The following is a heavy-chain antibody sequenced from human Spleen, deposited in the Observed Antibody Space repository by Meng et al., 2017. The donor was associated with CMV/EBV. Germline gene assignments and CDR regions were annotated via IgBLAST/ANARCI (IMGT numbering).Heavy chain of an antibody. CDR2: IKQDGSEK. V-gene: IGHV3-7*01. D-gene: IGHD3-3*01. J-gene: IGHJ6*02. CDR3: ARGGIKGDFWSGPYYYYGMDV. CDR1: GFTFSSYW. Sequence: GGSLRLSCVASGFTFSSYWMSWVRQAPGKGLEWVANIKQDGSEKYYVDSVKGRFAISRDNAKNSLYLQMNSLRAEDTAVYYCARGGIKGDFWSGPYYYYGMDVWGQGTTVTVSS.